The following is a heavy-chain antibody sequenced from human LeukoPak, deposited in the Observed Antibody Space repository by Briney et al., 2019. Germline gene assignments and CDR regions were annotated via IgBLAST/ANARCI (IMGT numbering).Heavy chain of an antibody. CDR3: ARGYEVVDF. Sequence: PSETLSLTCTVSGGSISSYFLSWIRQPAGKGLEWIGHIYPSGSTNYNPSLKSRVTMSVDTSKNQFSLKLNSATAADTAVYYCARGYEVVDFWGQGTLVTVSS. J-gene: IGHJ4*02. V-gene: IGHV4-4*07. CDR1: GGSISSYF. CDR2: IYPSGST. D-gene: IGHD2-15*01.